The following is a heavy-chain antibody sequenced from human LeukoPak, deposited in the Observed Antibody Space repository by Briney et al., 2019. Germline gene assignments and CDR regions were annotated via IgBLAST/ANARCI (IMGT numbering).Heavy chain of an antibody. CDR3: ACLTTADAFDI. Sequence: SETLSLTCTVSGGSISYYYWSWIRQPPGKGLEWIGYIYYSGSTNYNPSLKSRVTISVDTSKNQFSLKLSSVTAADTAVYYCACLTTADAFDIWGQGTMVTVSS. D-gene: IGHD3-22*01. J-gene: IGHJ3*02. CDR2: IYYSGST. CDR1: GGSISYYY. V-gene: IGHV4-59*01.